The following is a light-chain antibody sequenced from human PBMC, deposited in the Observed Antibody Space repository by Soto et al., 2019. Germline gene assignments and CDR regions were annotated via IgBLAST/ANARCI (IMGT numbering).Light chain of an antibody. Sequence: QSALTQPAYVSGSPGQSITISCTGTSSDVGGYNYVSWYQQHPGKAPKLMIYEVSNRPSGVSNRFSGSKPGNTSSLTISGLQAEDEADYYCSSYTSSSTLDVFGTGTKLTVL. CDR2: EVS. CDR1: SSDVGGYNY. J-gene: IGLJ1*01. CDR3: SSYTSSSTLDV. V-gene: IGLV2-14*01.